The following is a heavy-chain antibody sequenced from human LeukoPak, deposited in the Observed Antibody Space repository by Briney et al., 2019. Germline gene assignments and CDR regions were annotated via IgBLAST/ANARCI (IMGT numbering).Heavy chain of an antibody. V-gene: IGHV3-33*01. CDR3: ARDGSSGWYWVDY. J-gene: IGHJ4*02. Sequence: GGSLRLSCVASGFTFSSHGMHWVRQAPGKGLEWVAVIWYDGSEKYYADSVKGRFIISRDNSKNMLYLQMNSLRADDTAVYYCARDGSSGWYWVDYWGQGTLVTVSS. CDR2: IWYDGSEK. D-gene: IGHD6-19*01. CDR1: GFTFSSHG.